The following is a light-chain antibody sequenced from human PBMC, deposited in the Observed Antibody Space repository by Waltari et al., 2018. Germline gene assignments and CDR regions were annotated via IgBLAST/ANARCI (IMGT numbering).Light chain of an antibody. CDR1: SSDVGNYNL. CDR3: CSYVGLGIYV. CDR2: EVT. J-gene: IGLJ1*01. V-gene: IGLV2-23*02. Sequence: QSGLTQPASVSGSPGQSITVSCTGTSSDVGNYNLVSWYQQYPGKAPRLMVYEVTKRTSGVSDLFFGSKSGNTASLTISGLQSEDEADYYCCSYVGLGIYVFGTGTKVTVL.